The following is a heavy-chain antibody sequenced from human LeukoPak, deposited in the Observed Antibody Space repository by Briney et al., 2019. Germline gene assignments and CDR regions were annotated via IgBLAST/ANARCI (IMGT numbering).Heavy chain of an antibody. CDR2: VSDSGST. CDR1: GGSISSHY. D-gene: IGHD6-13*01. Sequence: SETLSPTCTVSGGSISSHYWSWIRQPPGTGLEWIGYVSDSGSTNYNPSLKSRVTVSVDTSKDQFSLKLTSVTAADTAVYYCARTGSSWPLYYYYYMDVWGKGTTVTVSS. CDR3: ARTGSSWPLYYYYYMDV. V-gene: IGHV4-59*11. J-gene: IGHJ6*03.